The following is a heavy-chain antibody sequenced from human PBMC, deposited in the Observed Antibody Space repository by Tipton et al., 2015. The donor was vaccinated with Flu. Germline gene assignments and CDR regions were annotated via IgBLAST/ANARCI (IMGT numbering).Heavy chain of an antibody. Sequence: LRLSCSVSGGSINSYFWSWIRQPPGKGLEWIGYIYYNGRTTYNPSLKSRVTISVDTSKNQFSLKVFSVTAADTAVYYCARRDYSNYVSDPKNWFDPWGQGILVTVSS. V-gene: IGHV4-59*08. CDR3: ARRDYSNYVSDPKNWFDP. D-gene: IGHD4-11*01. CDR2: IYYNGRT. J-gene: IGHJ5*02. CDR1: GGSINSYF.